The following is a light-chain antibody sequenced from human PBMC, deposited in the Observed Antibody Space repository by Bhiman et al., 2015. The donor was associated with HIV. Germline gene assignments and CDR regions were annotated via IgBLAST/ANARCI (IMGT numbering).Light chain of an antibody. CDR2: QNN. V-gene: IGLV3-1*01. CDR1: KLGDKY. Sequence: SYELTQPPSVSVSPGQTASITCSGDKLGDKYVCWYQQKPGQSPVLVIYQNNKRPSGIPERFSGSNSGNTATLTISGTQAMDEADYYCQAWDSSTVHVVFGGGTKLTVL. CDR3: QAWDSSTVHVV. J-gene: IGLJ2*01.